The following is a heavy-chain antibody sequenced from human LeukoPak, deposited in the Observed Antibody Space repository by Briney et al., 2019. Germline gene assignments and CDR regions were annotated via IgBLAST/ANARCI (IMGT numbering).Heavy chain of an antibody. CDR2: ISYDGSNK. J-gene: IGHJ4*02. Sequence: GRSLRLSCAASGFTFSSYAMHWVRQAPGKGLEWVAVISYDGSNKYYADSVKGRFTISRDNSKSTLYLQMNSLRAEDTAVYYCARDPFLRELSYFDYWGQGTLVTVSS. CDR3: ARDPFLRELSYFDY. CDR1: GFTFSSYA. D-gene: IGHD2/OR15-2a*01. V-gene: IGHV3-30*04.